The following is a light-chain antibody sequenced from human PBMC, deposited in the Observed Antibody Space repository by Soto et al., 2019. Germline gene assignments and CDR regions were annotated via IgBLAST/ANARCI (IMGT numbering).Light chain of an antibody. Sequence: DIQMTQSPSTLSASINDRVTSTCRASQSISSWLAWYQQKPGKAPKLLIYKASSLESGVPSRFSGSGSGTEFTLTISSLQPDDFATYYCQQYNSYSYTLGQGTKVDIK. J-gene: IGKJ2*01. CDR3: QQYNSYSYT. CDR2: KAS. V-gene: IGKV1-5*03. CDR1: QSISSW.